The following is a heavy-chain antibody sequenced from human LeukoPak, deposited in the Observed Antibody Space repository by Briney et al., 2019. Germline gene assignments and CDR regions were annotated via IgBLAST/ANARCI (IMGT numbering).Heavy chain of an antibody. CDR3: VRHSLDYGDYFDY. Sequence: SETLSLTCTVSGGSISSYYWSWIRQPPGKGLEWIGYIYYSGSTNYNPSLKSRVTISVDTSKNQFSLKLSSVTAADTAVYYCVRHSLDYGDYFDYWGQGTLVTVSS. V-gene: IGHV4-59*08. D-gene: IGHD4-17*01. J-gene: IGHJ4*02. CDR1: GGSISSYY. CDR2: IYYSGST.